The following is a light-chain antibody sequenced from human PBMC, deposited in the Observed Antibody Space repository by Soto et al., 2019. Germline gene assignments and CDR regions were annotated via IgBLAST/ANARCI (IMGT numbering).Light chain of an antibody. CDR2: EVT. CDR1: SVDINY. CDR3: SSYAGRDIWV. Sequence: QSALTQPPSASGSRGQSVTISCTGTSVDINYVSWFQQHPGKAPKLIICEVTKRPSGVPDPFSGSKSGNTASLTVSGLQDDDEADYYGSSYAGRDIWVFGGGTKVTVL. V-gene: IGLV2-8*01. J-gene: IGLJ3*02.